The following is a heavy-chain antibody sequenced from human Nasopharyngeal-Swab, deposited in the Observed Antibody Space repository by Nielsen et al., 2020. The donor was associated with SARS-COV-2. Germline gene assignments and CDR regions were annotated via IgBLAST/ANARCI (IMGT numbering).Heavy chain of an antibody. V-gene: IGHV3-48*03. CDR2: ISSSGSTI. CDR3: ARDEGARVLWFGELSTYYYYGMDV. D-gene: IGHD3-10*01. Sequence: VRQAPGKGLEWVSYISSSGSTIYYADSVKGRSTISRDNAKNSLYLQMNSLRAEDTAVYYCARDEGARVLWFGELSTYYYYGMDVWGQGTTVTVSS. J-gene: IGHJ6*02.